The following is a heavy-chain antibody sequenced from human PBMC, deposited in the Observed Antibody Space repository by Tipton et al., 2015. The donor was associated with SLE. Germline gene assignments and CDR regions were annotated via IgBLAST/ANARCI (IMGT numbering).Heavy chain of an antibody. J-gene: IGHJ6*03. CDR1: GGSISSGDYY. Sequence: TLSLTCTVSGGSISSGDYYWSWIRQPPGKGLEWIGYIYYSGSTYYNPSLKSRVTISLDASKNQFSLRLSSVTAADTAVYYCARAITMMGTGFYYNYYYMDVWGKGTTVTVSS. V-gene: IGHV4-30-4*02. D-gene: IGHD3-22*01. CDR2: IYYSGST. CDR3: ARAITMMGTGFYYNYYYMDV.